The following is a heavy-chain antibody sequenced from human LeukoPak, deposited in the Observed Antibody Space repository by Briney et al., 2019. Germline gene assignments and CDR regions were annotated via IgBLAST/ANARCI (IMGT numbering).Heavy chain of an antibody. CDR3: AREKTACGGDCYDS. CDR1: GFTFSSYE. J-gene: IGHJ4*02. CDR2: ISSSGTPI. D-gene: IGHD2-21*01. Sequence: GGSLRLSCAASGFTFSSYEMNWVRQAPGKGLEWVSYISSSGTPIHYADSVKGRFTISRDNAKDSLFLQMNSLRAEDTAVYYCAREKTACGGDCYDSWGQGTLVTVSS. V-gene: IGHV3-48*03.